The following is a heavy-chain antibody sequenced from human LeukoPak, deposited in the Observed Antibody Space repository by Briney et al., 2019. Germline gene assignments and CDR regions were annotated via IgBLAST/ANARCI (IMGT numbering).Heavy chain of an antibody. CDR3: AKEWSYDWRGDDY. V-gene: IGHV3-30*18. Sequence: GTSLRLSCAASGFTFSNYGMNWVRQAPGKGLEWVAVISYDGSNKYYADSVKGRFTISRDNSKNTLYLQMNSLRAEDTAVYYCAKEWSYDWRGDDYWGQGTLVTVSS. CDR2: ISYDGSNK. J-gene: IGHJ4*02. D-gene: IGHD5-12*01. CDR1: GFTFSNYG.